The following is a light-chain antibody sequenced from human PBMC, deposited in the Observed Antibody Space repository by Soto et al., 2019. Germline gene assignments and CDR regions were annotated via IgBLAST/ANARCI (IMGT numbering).Light chain of an antibody. V-gene: IGLV2-14*01. CDR1: SSDVGGYNY. CDR3: SSYASSTTYV. J-gene: IGLJ1*01. CDR2: EVS. Sequence: QSALTQPASVSGSPGQSVTISCTGTSSDVGGYNYVSWYQHHPGKAPKLMIYEVSNRPSGVSNRFSGSKSGNTASLTISGLQPEDEADYYCSSYASSTTYVFGTGTKLTV.